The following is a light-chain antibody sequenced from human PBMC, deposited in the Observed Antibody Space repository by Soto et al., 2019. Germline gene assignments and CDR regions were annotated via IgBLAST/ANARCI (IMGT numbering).Light chain of an antibody. CDR2: EVS. J-gene: IGLJ3*02. V-gene: IGLV2-14*01. CDR3: SSYTTSSTQV. Sequence: QSVLTQPASVSGPPGQSITISCTGTSSDVGYYNYVSWYQHHPGKVPKLMIYEVSNRPSGVSNRFSGSKSGNTASLTISGLQAEDEADYYCSSYTTSSTQVFGGGTKVTVL. CDR1: SSDVGYYNY.